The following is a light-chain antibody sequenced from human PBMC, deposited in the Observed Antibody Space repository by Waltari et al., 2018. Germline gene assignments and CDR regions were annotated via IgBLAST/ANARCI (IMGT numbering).Light chain of an antibody. CDR3: HQYDTSPYT. CDR2: GAS. J-gene: IGKJ2*01. CDR1: QSMRNNV. Sequence: EIVLTQFPGTLSLSPGERATLSCRASQSMRNNVLAWYQEKPGQAPRPLIYGASIRAPGIPDRFSGSGSGTDFTLTISRLEPEDFAVYYCHQYDTSPYTFGQGTKLDIK. V-gene: IGKV3-20*01.